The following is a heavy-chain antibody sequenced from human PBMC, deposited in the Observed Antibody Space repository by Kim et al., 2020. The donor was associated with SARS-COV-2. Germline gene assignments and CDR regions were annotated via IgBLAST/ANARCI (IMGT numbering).Heavy chain of an antibody. V-gene: IGHV1-69*01. J-gene: IGHJ5*02. Sequence: YAQKFKGRVTITADESTSTAYMELSSLRSEDTAVYYCARGRGIAARPFDPWGQGTLVTVSS. D-gene: IGHD6-6*01. CDR3: ARGRGIAARPFDP.